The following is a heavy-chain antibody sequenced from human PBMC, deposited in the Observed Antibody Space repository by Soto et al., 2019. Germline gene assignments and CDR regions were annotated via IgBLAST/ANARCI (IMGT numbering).Heavy chain of an antibody. J-gene: IGHJ4*02. V-gene: IGHV1-24*01. D-gene: IGHD6-13*01. CDR1: GYTLTELS. CDR3: ATDRGIAAAGNKFDY. Sequence: ASVKVFCKVSGYTLTELSMHWVRQAPGKGLEWMGGFDPEDGETIYAQKFQGRVTMTEDTSTDTAYMELSSLRSEDTAVYYCATDRGIAAAGNKFDYWGQGTLVTVSS. CDR2: FDPEDGET.